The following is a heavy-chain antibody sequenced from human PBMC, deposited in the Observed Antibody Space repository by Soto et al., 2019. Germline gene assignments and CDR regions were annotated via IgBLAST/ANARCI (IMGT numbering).Heavy chain of an antibody. CDR1: GFTFSDNY. CDR3: ARAKDLGNWFDP. D-gene: IGHD2-15*01. CDR2: ITGSGRTI. V-gene: IGHV3-11*01. J-gene: IGHJ5*02. Sequence: VPLVESGGGLVKPGGSLRLSCAASGFTFSDNYMSWIRQAPGKGLEWVSYITGSGRTIYYADSVKGRFTISRDNAKNSLYLQMNSLRAEDTAVYYCARAKDLGNWFDPWGQGTLVTVSS.